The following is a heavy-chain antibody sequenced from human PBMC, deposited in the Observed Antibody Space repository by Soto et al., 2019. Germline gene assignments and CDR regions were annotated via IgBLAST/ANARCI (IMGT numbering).Heavy chain of an antibody. CDR3: ARNLGSGTAKYFDL. CDR1: GSSISSSFW. CDR2: MNYSGST. J-gene: IGHJ2*01. Sequence: QVQLQESGPGLVKPSDTLSLTCAVSGSSISSSFWWGWIRQPPGKGLGWSGYMNYSGSTYYRPSRKSRVTMSVDTSENQFSLKLSSVTAVDTAVYYCARNLGSGTAKYFDLWGRGTLVTVSS. D-gene: IGHD1-1*01. V-gene: IGHV4-28*01.